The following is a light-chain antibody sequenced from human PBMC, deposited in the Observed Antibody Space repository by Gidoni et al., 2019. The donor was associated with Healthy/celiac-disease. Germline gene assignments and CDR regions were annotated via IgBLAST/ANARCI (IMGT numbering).Light chain of an antibody. J-gene: IGLJ1*01. CDR3: QVWDSSSDHYV. Sequence: SYVLTQPPSVSWAPGKTARITCGGNNIGSKSVHWYQQKPGQAPVLVIYYDSDRPSGIPERFSGSNSGNTATLTISRVEAGDEADYYCQVWDSSSDHYVFGTGTKVTVL. CDR1: NIGSKS. V-gene: IGLV3-21*04. CDR2: YDS.